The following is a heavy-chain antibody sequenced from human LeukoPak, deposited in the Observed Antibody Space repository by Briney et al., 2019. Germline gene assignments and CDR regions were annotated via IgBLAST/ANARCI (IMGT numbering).Heavy chain of an antibody. J-gene: IGHJ6*02. D-gene: IGHD3-10*01. Sequence: GGSLRLSFAASGFSFSNYWMDWVRPAPGKGLVWVSLIHSDGTSTSYADSVKGRFTISRDNAKNTLYLQMNSLRGEDTAVYYCARDWAMVRGVIDVWGQGTTVTVSS. CDR1: GFSFSNYW. CDR2: IHSDGTST. CDR3: ARDWAMVRGVIDV. V-gene: IGHV3-74*01.